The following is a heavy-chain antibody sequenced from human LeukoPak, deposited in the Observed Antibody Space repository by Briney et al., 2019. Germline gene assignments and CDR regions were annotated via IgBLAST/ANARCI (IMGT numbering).Heavy chain of an antibody. CDR3: ARHVHYYGSGSYSYYFDY. D-gene: IGHD3-10*01. V-gene: IGHV4-39*01. Sequence: SETLSLTCTVSGGSISSSSYYWGWIRQPPGKGLEWIGSIYYSGSTYYNPSLKSRVTISVDTSKNQFSLKLSSVTAADTAVYYCARHVHYYGSGSYSYYFDYWGQGTLVTVSS. CDR1: GGSISSSSYY. CDR2: IYYSGST. J-gene: IGHJ4*02.